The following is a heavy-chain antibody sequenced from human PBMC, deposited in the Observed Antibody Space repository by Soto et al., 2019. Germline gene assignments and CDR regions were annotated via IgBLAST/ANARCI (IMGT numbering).Heavy chain of an antibody. CDR1: GYTFTSYD. V-gene: IGHV1-8*01. J-gene: IGHJ4*02. D-gene: IGHD1-1*01. CDR2: MSPNTGNS. CDR3: ARRAETNGWNGFGADKYYFDF. Sequence: ASVKVSCKASGYTFTSYDIYWVRQATGQGLEWMGWMSPNTGNSAYAQKFQGRVTVTSDTSINTVHMELSSLRSEDTTVYYCARRAETNGWNGFGADKYYFDFWGQGTLVTVSS.